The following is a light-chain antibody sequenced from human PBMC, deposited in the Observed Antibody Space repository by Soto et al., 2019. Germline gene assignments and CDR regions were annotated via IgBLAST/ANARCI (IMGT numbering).Light chain of an antibody. CDR2: WAS. Sequence: DIVMTQSPDSLAESLGERANINCKPSQSVLYSSNNKNNLAWYQQKPGQAPKLLIYWASTRESGVPDRFSGSGSVTDFTLTISSLQAEDVAVYYCQQYFSTPPYTFGQGTKLEIK. CDR1: QSVLYSSNNKNN. V-gene: IGKV4-1*01. J-gene: IGKJ2*01. CDR3: QQYFSTPPYT.